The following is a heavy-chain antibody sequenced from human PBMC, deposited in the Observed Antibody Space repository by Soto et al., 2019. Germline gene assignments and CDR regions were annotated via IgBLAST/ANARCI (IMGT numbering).Heavy chain of an antibody. CDR3: ARHHGPTTSENWFDP. J-gene: IGHJ5*02. D-gene: IGHD5-12*01. CDR2: ISTYSGDT. V-gene: IGHV1-18*01. Sequence: QVHLVQSGVEVKTPGASVKVSCQASGYTLFTYDISWVRQAPGQGLEWMGWISTYSGDTKYAQKFQGRVTMTTDTSTTTAYLELRSLRSDDTAVYYSARHHGPTTSENWFDPCGQGTLVTVSS. CDR1: GYTLFTYD.